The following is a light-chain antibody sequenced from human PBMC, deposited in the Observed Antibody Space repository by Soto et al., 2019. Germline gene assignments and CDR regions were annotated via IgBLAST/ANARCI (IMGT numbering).Light chain of an antibody. J-gene: IGKJ4*01. V-gene: IGKV3-15*01. CDR1: QGIGDT. Sequence: VMTQSPPTLYISQWEGSTLSFMASQGIGDTLAWYQHKPGQTPRLLIYDTSTRATGVPARFSGSRSGTEFTLTINSLQSEDFAVYYSHRYNLSTLTFGGGTKVDI. CDR3: HRYNLSTLT. CDR2: DTS.